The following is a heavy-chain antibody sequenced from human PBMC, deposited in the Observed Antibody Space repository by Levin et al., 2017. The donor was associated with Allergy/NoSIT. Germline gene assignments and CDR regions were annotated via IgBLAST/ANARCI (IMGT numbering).Heavy chain of an antibody. Sequence: ASVKVSCKASGYTFSDYYMNWVRQAPGQGLEWMGIINPGGGSTSYAQKVQGRVTMTRDTSTSTVYMELSSLRSEDTAIYYCARGYSSGSKGVDYWGQGTLVTVSS. D-gene: IGHD6-19*01. CDR3: ARGYSSGSKGVDY. J-gene: IGHJ4*02. V-gene: IGHV1-46*01. CDR1: GYTFSDYY. CDR2: INPGGGST.